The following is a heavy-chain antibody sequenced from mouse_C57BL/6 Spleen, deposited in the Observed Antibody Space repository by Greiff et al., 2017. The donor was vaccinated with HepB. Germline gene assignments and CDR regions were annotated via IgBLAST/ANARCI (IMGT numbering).Heavy chain of an antibody. CDR3: TRTTKDY. CDR2: IDPETGGT. D-gene: IGHD5-5*01. J-gene: IGHJ2*01. Sequence: QVQLQQSGAELVRPGASVTLSCKASGYTFTDYEMHWVKQTPVHGLEWIGAIDPETGGTAYNQKFKGKAILAADKSSSTAYMELRSLTSEDSAVYYCTRTTKDYWGQGTTLTVSS. CDR1: GYTFTDYE. V-gene: IGHV1-15*01.